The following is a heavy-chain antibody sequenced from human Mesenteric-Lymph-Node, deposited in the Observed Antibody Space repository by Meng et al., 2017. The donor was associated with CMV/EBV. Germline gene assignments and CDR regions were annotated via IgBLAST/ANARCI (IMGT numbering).Heavy chain of an antibody. CDR1: GFTFSSYW. CDR3: ARERVPAAMDY. J-gene: IGHJ4*02. V-gene: IGHV3-48*04. CDR2: ISSSSSTI. D-gene: IGHD2-2*01. Sequence: GGSLRLSCAASGFTFSSYWMHWVRQAPGKGLEWVSYISSSSSTIYYADSVKGRFTISRDNAKNSLYLQMNSLRAEDTAVYYCARERVPAAMDYWGQGTLVTVSS.